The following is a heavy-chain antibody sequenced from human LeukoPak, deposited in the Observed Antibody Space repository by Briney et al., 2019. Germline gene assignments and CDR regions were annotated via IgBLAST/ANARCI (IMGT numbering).Heavy chain of an antibody. CDR1: GGSISSHY. CDR2: IYYSGST. V-gene: IGHV4-59*11. CDR3: ARRSGVLDSRDSRYHFDH. J-gene: IGHJ4*02. Sequence: PSETLSLTCIVSGGSISSHYWSWIRQPPGKGLEYIGYIYYSGSTDYNPPLKSRVTISLDTSKNQFSLNLSSVTAADTAVYYCARRSGVLDSRDSRYHFDHWGQGTLVTVSS. D-gene: IGHD3-22*01.